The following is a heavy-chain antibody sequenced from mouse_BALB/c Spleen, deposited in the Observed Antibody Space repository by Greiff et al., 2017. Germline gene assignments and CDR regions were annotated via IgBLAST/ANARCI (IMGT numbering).Heavy chain of an antibody. V-gene: IGHV1S81*02. CDR2: INPSNGGT. D-gene: IGHD2-12*01. Sequence: QVQLQQSGAELVKPGASVKLSCKASGYTFTSYYMYWVKQRPGQGLEWIGEINPSNGGTNFNEKFKSKATLTVDKSSSTAYMQLSSLTSEDSAVYYCTRPYYSTWFAYWGQGTLVPVSA. J-gene: IGHJ3*01. CDR3: TRPYYSTWFAY. CDR1: GYTFTSYY.